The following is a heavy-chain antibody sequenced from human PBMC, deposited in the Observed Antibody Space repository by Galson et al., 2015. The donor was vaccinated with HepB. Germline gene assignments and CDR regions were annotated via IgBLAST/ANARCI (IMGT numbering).Heavy chain of an antibody. Sequence: SLRLSCAGSGFIFRHHAMAWIRQAPGQGLEWVSGINGRGSTRSYSDAVQGRFSISRDNSKDTVFLQMANLRAEDTAVYYCVKEGSWFGGDWFDPWGQGALVTVS. CDR3: VKEGSWFGGDWFDP. J-gene: IGHJ5*02. CDR2: INGRGSTR. D-gene: IGHD3-3*01. V-gene: IGHV3-23*01. CDR1: GFIFRHHA.